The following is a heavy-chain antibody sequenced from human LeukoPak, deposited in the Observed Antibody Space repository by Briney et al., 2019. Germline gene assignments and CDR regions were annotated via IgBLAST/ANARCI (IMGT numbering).Heavy chain of an antibody. V-gene: IGHV4-34*01. Sequence: SETLSLTCAVHGGSFSGYYWTWIRQPPGKGLEWIGEINHSGSTNYNPSLKSRVTISVDTSKNQFSLKLSSVTAADTAVYYCARLKIAAAGRASDYWGQGTLVTVSS. CDR2: INHSGST. CDR1: GGSFSGYY. CDR3: ARLKIAAAGRASDY. D-gene: IGHD6-13*01. J-gene: IGHJ4*02.